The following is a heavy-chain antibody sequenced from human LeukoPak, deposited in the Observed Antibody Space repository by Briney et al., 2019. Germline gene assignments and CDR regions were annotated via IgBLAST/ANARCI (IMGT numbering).Heavy chain of an antibody. Sequence: GGSLRLSCAASGFTFSGYGMSWVRQAPGKGLEWVSAISGSGGSTYYADSVKGRFTISRDNSKNTLYLQMNSLRAEDTAVYYCAKDLHYGSADYWGQGTLVTVSS. J-gene: IGHJ4*02. CDR1: GFTFSGYG. V-gene: IGHV3-23*01. D-gene: IGHD3-10*01. CDR2: ISGSGGST. CDR3: AKDLHYGSADY.